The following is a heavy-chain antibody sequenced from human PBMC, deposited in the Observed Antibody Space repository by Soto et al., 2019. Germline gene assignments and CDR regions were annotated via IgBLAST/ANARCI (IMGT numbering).Heavy chain of an antibody. CDR1: GGSISSGGYS. Sequence: SETLSLTCAVSGGSISSGGYSWSWIRQPPGKGLEWIGYIYHSGSTYYNPSLKSRVTISVDRSKNQFSLKLSSVTAADTAVYYCARSLRGWLNAPRYGGQGTLVTVSS. J-gene: IGHJ4*02. D-gene: IGHD6-19*01. V-gene: IGHV4-30-2*01. CDR2: IYHSGST. CDR3: ARSLRGWLNAPRY.